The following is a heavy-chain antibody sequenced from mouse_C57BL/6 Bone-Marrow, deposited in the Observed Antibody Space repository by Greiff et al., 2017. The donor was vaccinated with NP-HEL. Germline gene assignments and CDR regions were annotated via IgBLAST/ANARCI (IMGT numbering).Heavy chain of an antibody. V-gene: IGHV1-50*01. CDR3: ARTTVVARLDY. D-gene: IGHD1-1*01. CDR1: GYTFTSYW. J-gene: IGHJ2*01. CDR2: IDPSDSYT. Sequence: VQLQQPGAELVKPGASVKLSCKASGYTFTSYWMQWVKQRPGQGLEWIGEIDPSDSYTNYNQKLQGKATLTVDTSSSTAYMQLSSLTSEDSAVYYCARTTVVARLDYWGQGTTLTVSS.